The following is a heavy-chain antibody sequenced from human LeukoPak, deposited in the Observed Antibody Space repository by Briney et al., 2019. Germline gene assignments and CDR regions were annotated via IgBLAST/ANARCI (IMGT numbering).Heavy chain of an antibody. CDR2: TSAYNGNT. J-gene: IGHJ6*02. V-gene: IGHV1-18*01. D-gene: IGHD3-10*01. CDR3: ARDAPRSTGRYYYYGMDV. CDR1: GYAFTSYG. Sequence: ASVKVSCKASGYAFTSYGISWGRHTPGQGLEWMGWTSAYNGNTNYAQKLQGRVTMTTDTSTSTAYMELRSLRSDDTAVYYCARDAPRSTGRYYYYGMDVWCQGTTVTVSS.